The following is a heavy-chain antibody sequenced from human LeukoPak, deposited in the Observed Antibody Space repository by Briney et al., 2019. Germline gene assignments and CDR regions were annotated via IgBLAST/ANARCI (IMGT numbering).Heavy chain of an antibody. V-gene: IGHV3-23*01. J-gene: IGHJ3*01. CDR1: GFTFSIYS. Sequence: PGGSLRLSCAASGFTFSIYSMHWVRQTPGKGLEWVSTITATTSSTSYADSVKGRFTISRDNSKRTLYLQMNSLRAEDTAIYYCAKGPNGDYVGAFDFWGQGTLVTVSS. CDR2: ITATTSST. D-gene: IGHD4-23*01. CDR3: AKGPNGDYVGAFDF.